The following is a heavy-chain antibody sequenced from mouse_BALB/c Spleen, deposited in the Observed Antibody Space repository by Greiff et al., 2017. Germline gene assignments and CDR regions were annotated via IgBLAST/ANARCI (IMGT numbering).Heavy chain of an antibody. CDR1: GFTFSSFG. V-gene: IGHV5-17*02. CDR2: ISSGSSTI. J-gene: IGHJ4*01. CDR3: ARSGVYYYAMDD. Sequence: EVQLVESGGGLVQPGGSRKLSCAASGFTFSSFGMHWVRQAPEKGLEWVAYISSGSSTIYYADTVKGRFTISRDNPKNTLFLQMTSLRSEDTAMYYCARSGVYYYAMDDWGQGTSVTVSS. D-gene: IGHD3-1*01.